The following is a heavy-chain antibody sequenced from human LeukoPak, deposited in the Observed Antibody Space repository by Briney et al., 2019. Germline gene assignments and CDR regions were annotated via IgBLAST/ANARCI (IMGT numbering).Heavy chain of an antibody. CDR2: IIPIFGTA. J-gene: IGHJ5*02. Sequence: ASVKASCKASGGTFSSYAISWVRQAPGQGLEWMGGIIPIFGTANYAQKFQGRVTITADESTSTAYMELSSLRSEDTAVYYCASLSSWYFWNWFDPWGQGTLVTVSS. CDR1: GGTFSSYA. CDR3: ASLSSWYFWNWFDP. D-gene: IGHD6-13*01. V-gene: IGHV1-69*13.